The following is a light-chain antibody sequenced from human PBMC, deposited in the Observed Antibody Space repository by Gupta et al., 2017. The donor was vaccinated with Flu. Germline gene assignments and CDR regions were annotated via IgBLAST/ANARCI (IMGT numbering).Light chain of an antibody. CDR3: QQYNSYSPIT. CDR1: TSIGGW. J-gene: IGKJ5*01. CDR2: KAS. Sequence: DIQMTQSPSTLSASVGDRVTITCRASTSIGGWLAWYQQKPGKAPKLLIYKASSLQSGVPSRLSGSGSGTEFTLTISSLQPDDFATYYCQQYNSYSPITFGQGTRLDIK. V-gene: IGKV1-5*03.